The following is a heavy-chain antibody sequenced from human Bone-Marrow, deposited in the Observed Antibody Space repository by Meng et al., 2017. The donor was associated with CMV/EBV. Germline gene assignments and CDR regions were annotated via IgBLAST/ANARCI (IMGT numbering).Heavy chain of an antibody. CDR2: INPNSGGT. Sequence: ASVKVSCKASGYTFTVYYMHWVRQAPGQGLEWMGWINPNSGGTNYAQKFQGRVTMTRDTSISTAYMELSRLRSDDTAVYYCARESYDSSGSPIGDAFDIWGQGTMVTVSS. D-gene: IGHD3-22*01. CDR1: GYTFTVYY. V-gene: IGHV1-2*02. CDR3: ARESYDSSGSPIGDAFDI. J-gene: IGHJ3*02.